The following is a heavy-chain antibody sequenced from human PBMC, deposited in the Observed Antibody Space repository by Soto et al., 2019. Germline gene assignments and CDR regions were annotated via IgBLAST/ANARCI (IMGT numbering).Heavy chain of an antibody. D-gene: IGHD3-22*01. J-gene: IGHJ4*02. CDR2: INSDGSST. Sequence: GGSLRLSCAATGLTFSSYWMHWVRQAPRKGLVWVSRINSDGSSTSYADSVKGRFTISSDNAKNTLYLQMNSLRAEDTAVYYCERDPAYLYEGTTYYDYGGRGTGVTVS. V-gene: IGHV3-74*01. CDR3: ERDPAYLYEGTTYYDY. CDR1: GLTFSSYW.